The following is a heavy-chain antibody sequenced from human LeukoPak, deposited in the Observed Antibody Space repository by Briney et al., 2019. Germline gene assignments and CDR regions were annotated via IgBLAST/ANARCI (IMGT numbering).Heavy chain of an antibody. J-gene: IGHJ4*02. V-gene: IGHV2-5*02. CDR3: AHSHAYGSSWSGCDS. CDR1: GFSLSTSGVR. CDR2: IYWADEK. Sequence: SGPTLVNPTQTLALTFTCSGFSLSTSGVRVGWIRQPPGKALEWPALIYWADEKRHSPSLKSRLTIPKDTSKNQVVLTMSNMHPVDTATYSCAHSHAYGSSWSGCDSWGQGTLVTVSS. D-gene: IGHD6-13*01.